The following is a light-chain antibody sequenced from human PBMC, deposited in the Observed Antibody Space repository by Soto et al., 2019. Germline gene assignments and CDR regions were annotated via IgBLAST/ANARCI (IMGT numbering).Light chain of an antibody. CDR3: CSYAGTNNFV. CDR1: SSDVGFYNY. V-gene: IGLV2-8*01. CDR2: EVS. J-gene: IGLJ1*01. Sequence: QSALTQPPSASGSPGQSVTISCAGTSSDVGFYNYVSWYQQHPGKAPKLIISEVSQRPSGVPDRFSGSKSGNTAYLTVSGLQAEDEADYYCCSYAGTNNFVFGTGTKLTVL.